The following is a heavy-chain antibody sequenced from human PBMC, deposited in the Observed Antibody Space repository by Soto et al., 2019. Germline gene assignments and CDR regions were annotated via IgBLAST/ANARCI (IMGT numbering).Heavy chain of an antibody. CDR3: ARSFVVVTDFDY. J-gene: IGHJ4*02. V-gene: IGHV1-3*01. CDR2: INAGNGNT. D-gene: IGHD2-21*02. Sequence: ASVKVSCKASGYTFTSYAMHWVRPAPGQRLEWMGWINAGNGNTKYSQKFQGRVTITRDTSANTAYMELSSLRSEDTAVYYCARSFVVVTDFDYWGQGTLVTVSS. CDR1: GYTFTSYA.